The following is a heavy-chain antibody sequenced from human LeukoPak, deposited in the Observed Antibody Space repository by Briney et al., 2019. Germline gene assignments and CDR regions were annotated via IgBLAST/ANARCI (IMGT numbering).Heavy chain of an antibody. D-gene: IGHD4-17*01. Sequence: SETLSLTCTVSGGSISSYYWSWIRQPPGKGLEWIGYMSYSGSTNYNPSLKGRVTMSINTSKNQFSLRLSSVTAADTAVYYCARGSDFGDYWGQGTLVTVSS. CDR2: MSYSGST. V-gene: IGHV4-59*01. CDR1: GGSISSYY. J-gene: IGHJ4*02. CDR3: ARGSDFGDY.